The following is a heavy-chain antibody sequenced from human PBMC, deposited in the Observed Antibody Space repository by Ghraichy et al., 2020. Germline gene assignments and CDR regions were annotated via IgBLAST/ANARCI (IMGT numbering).Heavy chain of an antibody. Sequence: LSLTCAASGFTFSSHGMHWVRQAPGKGLEWVAAVWYDGSNTYYADSVKGRFTISRDNSKNTLYLQMNNLRPEDTAVYHCAKEIGGNYFFDYWGQGTLVTVSS. D-gene: IGHD4-23*01. J-gene: IGHJ4*02. CDR3: AKEIGGNYFFDY. V-gene: IGHV3-33*06. CDR1: GFTFSSHG. CDR2: VWYDGSNT.